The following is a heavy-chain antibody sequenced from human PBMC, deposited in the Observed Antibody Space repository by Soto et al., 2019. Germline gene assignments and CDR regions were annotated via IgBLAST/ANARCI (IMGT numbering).Heavy chain of an antibody. V-gene: IGHV3-23*01. CDR2: ISANDVGT. Sequence: GSLRLSCDASGLTLRNYAMTWIRQAPGKGLEWVSLISANDVGTYYAESVKTRFTISTDQSRNTVYLQMDSLRADDTAIYYCAKAKNDYNWDNRPPFDYWGQGTLVTVSS. J-gene: IGHJ4*02. CDR1: GLTLRNYA. D-gene: IGHD1-20*01. CDR3: AKAKNDYNWDNRPPFDY.